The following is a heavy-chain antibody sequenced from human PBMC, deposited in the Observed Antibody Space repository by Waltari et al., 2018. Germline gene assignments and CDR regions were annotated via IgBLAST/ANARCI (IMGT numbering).Heavy chain of an antibody. V-gene: IGHV1-18*04. J-gene: IGHJ5*02. CDR2: DGGNNGHT. Sequence: VQLVQSGAEMKKPGASLKDSCKASGYIFTNYGISWVPQAPGQGLEWMGCDGGNNGHTMFDQMYLVRPTMAKDTSTNTLYMEPGGLTADAPAGYYCAEDRHQFIEEGFVLALDPWGQGTLVTVSS. D-gene: IGHD2-15*01. CDR3: AEDRHQFIEEGFVLALDP. CDR1: GYIFTNYG.